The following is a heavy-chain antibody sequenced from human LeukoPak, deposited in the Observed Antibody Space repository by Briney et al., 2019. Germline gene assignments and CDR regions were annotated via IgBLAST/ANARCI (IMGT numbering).Heavy chain of an antibody. CDR3: AHSYEIDSSGYHRPPAF. CDR2: FYSGGHTFHRDGTT. CDR1: GFIVSANY. V-gene: IGHV3-53*05. Sequence: GGSLRLSCAASGFIVSANYMSWVRQAPGQGLEWVSVFYSGGHTFHRDGTTYYADSVKGRFTISGDKSANTVYLQMNRLRLDATAVYYCAHSYEIDSSGYHRPPAFWGQGTLVTVSS. J-gene: IGHJ4*02. D-gene: IGHD3-22*01.